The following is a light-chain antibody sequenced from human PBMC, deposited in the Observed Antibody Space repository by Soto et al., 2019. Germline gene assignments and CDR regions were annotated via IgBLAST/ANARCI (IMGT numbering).Light chain of an antibody. CDR3: CSYGAR. Sequence: QSALTQPPSASGSPGQSVAISCTGTSSDVGGYNYVSWYQQHPGKAPKLMIYDVTKRPSGVPDRFSGSKSGNTASLTISGLRAEDEADYYCCSYGARFGGGTKVTVL. V-gene: IGLV2-8*01. CDR2: DVT. J-gene: IGLJ3*02. CDR1: SSDVGGYNY.